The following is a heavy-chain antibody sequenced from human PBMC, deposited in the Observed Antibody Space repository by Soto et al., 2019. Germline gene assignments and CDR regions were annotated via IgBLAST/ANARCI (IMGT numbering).Heavy chain of an antibody. CDR1: GFTFSSYA. CDR2: ISYDGSNK. D-gene: IGHD3-22*01. Sequence: GGSLRLSCAASGFTFSSYAMHWVRQAPGKGLEWVAVISYDGSNKYYADSVKGRFTISRDNSKNTLYLQMNSLRAEDTAVYYCARDLTAYYDSSGYYYPGYWGQGTLVTVSS. CDR3: ARDLTAYYDSSGYYYPGY. V-gene: IGHV3-30-3*01. J-gene: IGHJ4*02.